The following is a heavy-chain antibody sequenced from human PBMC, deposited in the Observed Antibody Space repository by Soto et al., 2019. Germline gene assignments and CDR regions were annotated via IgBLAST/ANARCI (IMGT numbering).Heavy chain of an antibody. D-gene: IGHD2-2*01. CDR3: ARKGICGSGNSCYYRRNYCYYGMDV. Sequence: SLRLSCAASGFTFSSYAMHWVRQAPGKGLEWVAVISYDGSNKYYADSVKGRFTISRDNSKNTLYLQMNSLRAEDTAVYYCARKGICGSGNSCYYRRNYCYYGMDVWGQGNTCTGSS. V-gene: IGHV3-30-3*01. J-gene: IGHJ6*02. CDR1: GFTFSSYA. CDR2: ISYDGSNK.